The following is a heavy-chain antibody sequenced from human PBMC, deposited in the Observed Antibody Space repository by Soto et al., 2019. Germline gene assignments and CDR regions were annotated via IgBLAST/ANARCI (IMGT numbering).Heavy chain of an antibody. D-gene: IGHD6-6*01. J-gene: IGHJ4*01. Sequence: GGSLRLSCAGSGFDVSTRSMSWVRQAQGKGPEWVSSLYDSGSTYYAGSVRGRFSISRDNSKNTLYLQMTSLRAEDTAVYFCARGVAARVSAPDFWGQGTLVTVSS. CDR2: LYDSGST. CDR3: ARGVAARVSAPDF. V-gene: IGHV3-66*01. CDR1: GFDVSTRS.